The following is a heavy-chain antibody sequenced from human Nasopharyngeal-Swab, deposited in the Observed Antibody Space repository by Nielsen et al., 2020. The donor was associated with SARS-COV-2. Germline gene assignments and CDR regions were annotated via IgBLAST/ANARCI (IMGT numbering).Heavy chain of an antibody. V-gene: IGHV3-21*01. J-gene: IGHJ4*02. CDR1: GFTFSSYS. CDR2: ISSSSSYI. CDR3: ARDPIDY. Sequence: GESLKISCAASGFTFSSYSMNWVRQAPGKGLEWVSSISSSSSYIYYADSVKGRFTISRDNAKNSLYLQMNSLRAEDTAVYYCARDPIDYWGQGTLVTASS.